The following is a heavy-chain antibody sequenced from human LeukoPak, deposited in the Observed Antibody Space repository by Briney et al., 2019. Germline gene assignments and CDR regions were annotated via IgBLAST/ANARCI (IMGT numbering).Heavy chain of an antibody. V-gene: IGHV4-61*02. CDR1: GVSISSGTYY. Sequence: SETLSLTCTVSGVSISSGTYYWSWIRQPAGKGLEWIGRIYTSGNTNYNPSLKSRVTISVDTSKNQFSLKLSSVTAADTAVYYCARSSTHRFDPWGQGALVTVSS. CDR3: ARSSTHRFDP. CDR2: IYTSGNT. D-gene: IGHD2-15*01. J-gene: IGHJ5*02.